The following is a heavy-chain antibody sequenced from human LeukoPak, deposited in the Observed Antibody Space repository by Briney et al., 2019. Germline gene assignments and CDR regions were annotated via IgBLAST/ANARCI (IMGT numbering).Heavy chain of an antibody. CDR2: ISAGNGNS. J-gene: IGHJ4*02. CDR1: GYTFTSYA. D-gene: IGHD1-26*01. Sequence: ASVKVSCKASGYTFTSYAIHWVRQAPGQRLEWMGWISAGNGNSKYSQNFQGRVTFISNTSATTAFMELSSLRSEDAAVYYCARDSGSGSNDYWGQGTLVTVSS. CDR3: ARDSGSGSNDY. V-gene: IGHV1-3*01.